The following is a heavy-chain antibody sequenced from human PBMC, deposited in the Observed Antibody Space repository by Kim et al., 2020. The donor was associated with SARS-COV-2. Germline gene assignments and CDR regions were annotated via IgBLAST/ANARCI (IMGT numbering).Heavy chain of an antibody. CDR1: GYTFTSYA. D-gene: IGHD3-3*01. J-gene: IGHJ6*02. CDR3: ARELRIGGYYYYYGMDV. CDR2: INAGNGNT. V-gene: IGHV1-3*01. Sequence: ASVKVSCKASGYTFTSYAMHWVRQAPGQRLEWMGWINAGNGNTKYSQKFQGRVTITRDTSASTAYMELSSLRSEDTAVYYCARELRIGGYYYYYGMDVWGQGTTVTVSS.